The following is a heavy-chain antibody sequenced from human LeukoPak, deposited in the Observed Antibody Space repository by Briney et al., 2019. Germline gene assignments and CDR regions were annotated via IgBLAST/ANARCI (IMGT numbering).Heavy chain of an antibody. Sequence: GGSLRLSCAASGFTFHNHGMSWVRQVPGKGLEWVSALNWNCGNTGYADSVKGRFTISRDNAKKSLYLQMNSLTAEDTAYYDCAREEGPYFDCWGQGTLVTVSS. V-gene: IGHV3-20*01. CDR3: AREEGPYFDC. J-gene: IGHJ4*02. CDR1: GFTFHNHG. CDR2: LNWNCGNT.